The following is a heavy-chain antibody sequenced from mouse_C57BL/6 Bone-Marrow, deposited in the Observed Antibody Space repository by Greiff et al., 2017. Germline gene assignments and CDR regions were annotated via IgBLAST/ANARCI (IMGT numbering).Heavy chain of an antibody. CDR2: IHPSDSGT. D-gene: IGHD1-1*01. J-gene: IGHJ4*01. Sequence: VQLQQPGAELVKPGASVKVSCKASGYTFTSYWMHWVKQRPGQGLEWIGMIHPSDSGTNYNEKFKGKATLTVDKSSSTAYMQLSSLTSEDSAVYYCAKDYGGPVYAMDYWGQGTSVTVSA. CDR3: AKDYGGPVYAMDY. CDR1: GYTFTSYW. V-gene: IGHV1-74*01.